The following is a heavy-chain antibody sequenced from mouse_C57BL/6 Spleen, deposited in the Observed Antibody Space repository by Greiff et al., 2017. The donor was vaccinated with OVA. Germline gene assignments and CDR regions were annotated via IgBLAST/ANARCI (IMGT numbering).Heavy chain of an antibody. Sequence: EVKLVESGGGLVQPGGSLKLSCAASGFTFSDYYMYWVRQTPEKRLEWVAYISNGGGSTYYPDTVKGRFTISRDNAKNTLYLQMSRLKSEYTAMYYCARLLWSWFAYWGQGTLVTVSA. J-gene: IGHJ3*01. CDR3: ARLLWSWFAY. CDR2: ISNGGGST. V-gene: IGHV5-12*01. CDR1: GFTFSDYY. D-gene: IGHD1-1*02.